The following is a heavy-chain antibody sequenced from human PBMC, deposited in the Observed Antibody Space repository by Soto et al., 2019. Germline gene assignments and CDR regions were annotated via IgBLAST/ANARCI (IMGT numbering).Heavy chain of an antibody. CDR3: ATSSSWGWFDP. Sequence: SETLSLTCTVSGGSISSGDYYWSWIRQPPGKGLEWIGYIYYSGSTYYNPSLKSRVTISVDTSKNQFSLKLSSVTAADTAVYHCATSSSWGWFDPWGQGTLVTVSS. CDR2: IYYSGST. V-gene: IGHV4-30-4*01. CDR1: GGSISSGDYY. D-gene: IGHD6-13*01. J-gene: IGHJ5*02.